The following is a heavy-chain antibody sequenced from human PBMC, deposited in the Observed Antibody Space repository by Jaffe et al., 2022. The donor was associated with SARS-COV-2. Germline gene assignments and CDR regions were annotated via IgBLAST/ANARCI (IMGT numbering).Heavy chain of an antibody. J-gene: IGHJ4*02. CDR2: INQDGSEK. D-gene: IGHD2-15*01. Sequence: EVQLVESGGGLVQAGGSLRLSCAASGFTFSGYWMNWVRQVPGKGLEWMANINQDGSEKYYVDSVKGRFTISRDNAKKSLFLQMNNLRAEDTAVYYCARGYCSGGRCSRGYWGQGTLVTVSS. CDR3: ARGYCSGGRCSRGY. V-gene: IGHV3-7*01. CDR1: GFTFSGYW.